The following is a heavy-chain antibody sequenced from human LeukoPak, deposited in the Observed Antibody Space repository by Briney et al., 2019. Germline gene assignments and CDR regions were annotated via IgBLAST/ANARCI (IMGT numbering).Heavy chain of an antibody. Sequence: SVKVSCKTSGGTFSNYTISWVRQAPGQGLEWMGGIIPIFGTANYAQKFQGKVTITADKSTSTAYMELSSLRSEDTAVYYCARDNSVRDEAWWFNPWGQGTLVTVSS. CDR3: ARDNSVRDEAWWFNP. D-gene: IGHD5-24*01. CDR1: GGTFSNYT. CDR2: IIPIFGTA. V-gene: IGHV1-69*06. J-gene: IGHJ5*02.